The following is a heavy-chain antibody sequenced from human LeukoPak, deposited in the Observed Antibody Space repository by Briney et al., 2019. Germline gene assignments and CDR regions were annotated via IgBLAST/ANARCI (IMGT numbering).Heavy chain of an antibody. V-gene: IGHV4-4*09. CDR2: ISATGST. J-gene: IGHJ3*01. Sequence: PSETLSLTCAVSGGSINNYYWSWIRQPPGKGLEWIGYISATGSTNYNPSLKSRVTISIDTSKKQLSLNMNSVTAADTTVYHCARLTEYQLTYRFYGFDYWGQGTRVTVS. CDR1: GGSINNYY. CDR3: ARLTEYQLTYRFYGFDY. D-gene: IGHD3-16*02.